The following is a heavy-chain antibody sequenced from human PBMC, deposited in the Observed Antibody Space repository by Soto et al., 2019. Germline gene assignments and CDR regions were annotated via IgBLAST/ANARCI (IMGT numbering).Heavy chain of an antibody. J-gene: IGHJ6*02. D-gene: IGHD5-18*01. Sequence: QGQLVESGGGVVQPGRSLRLSCAASGFTFSPHAMHWVRQGPGKGLEWVALISYDGTNKYYADSVKGRFTISRDNSKNTLYLQMNSLRAEDTAVDYCARERNTGYDYSYYYGMDVWGQGTTVTGSS. V-gene: IGHV3-30-3*01. CDR1: GFTFSPHA. CDR3: ARERNTGYDYSYYYGMDV. CDR2: ISYDGTNK.